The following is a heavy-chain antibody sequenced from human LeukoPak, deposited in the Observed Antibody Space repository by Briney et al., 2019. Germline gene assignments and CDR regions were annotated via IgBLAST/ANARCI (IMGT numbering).Heavy chain of an antibody. CDR1: GGPTSTSSTH. V-gene: IGHV4-39*01. J-gene: IGHJ4*02. D-gene: IGHD6-19*01. Sequence: PSETLSLTCTVSGGPTSTSSTHWGWVRQPPRKGLEWIGSIYYSGSTYYSPSLKSRVTISVDTSKNQFSLWLTSVTAADTAVYYCVTALTRDSSGWYVIDYWGQGTLVTVSS. CDR2: IYYSGST. CDR3: VTALTRDSSGWYVIDY.